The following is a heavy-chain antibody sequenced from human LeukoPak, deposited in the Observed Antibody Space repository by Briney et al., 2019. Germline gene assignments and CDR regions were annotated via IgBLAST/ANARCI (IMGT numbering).Heavy chain of an antibody. D-gene: IGHD3-16*02. Sequence: PSETLSLTRAVYGGSFSGYYWSWIRQPPGKGLVWIGEINHSGSTKYNPSLQSRVTISVDTSHNQIPLELISLTTSGHVVYYLGRWKIKYVWGSYRRNHFDYWGQGTLVTVSS. CDR1: GGSFSGYY. CDR3: GRWKIKYVWGSYRRNHFDY. CDR2: INHSGST. J-gene: IGHJ4*02. V-gene: IGHV4-34*01.